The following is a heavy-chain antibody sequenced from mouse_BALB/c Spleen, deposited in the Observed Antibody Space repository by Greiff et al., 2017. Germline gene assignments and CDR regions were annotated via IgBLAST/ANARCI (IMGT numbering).Heavy chain of an antibody. V-gene: IGHV5-12-2*01. J-gene: IGHJ4*01. CDR2: ISNGGGST. CDR3: ARQGGYYAMDY. CDR1: GFTFSSYT. Sequence: EVQLVESGGGLVQPGGSLKLSCAASGFTFSSYTMSWVRQTPEKRLEWVAYISNGGGSTYYPDTVKGRFTISRDNAKNTLYLQMSSLKSEDTAMYYCARQGGYYAMDYWGQGTSVTVSS.